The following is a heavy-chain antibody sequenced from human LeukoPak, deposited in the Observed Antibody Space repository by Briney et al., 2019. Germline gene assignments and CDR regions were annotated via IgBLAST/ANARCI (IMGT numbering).Heavy chain of an antibody. D-gene: IGHD6-19*01. CDR3: AKARFIAVAGGYFDY. CDR1: GFTFSSYA. V-gene: IGHV3-23*01. J-gene: IGHJ4*02. Sequence: GGSLRLSCAASGFTFSSYAMSWVRQAPGKGLEWVSAISGSGGSTYYADSEKGRFTISRDNSKNAMYLQMNSLRAEDTAVYYCAKARFIAVAGGYFDYWGQGTLVTVSS. CDR2: ISGSGGST.